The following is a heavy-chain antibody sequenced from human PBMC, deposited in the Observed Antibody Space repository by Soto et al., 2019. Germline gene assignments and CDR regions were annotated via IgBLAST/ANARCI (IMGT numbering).Heavy chain of an antibody. D-gene: IGHD3-22*01. CDR2: IIPIFGTA. CDR1: GGSFNRHT. CDR3: ARDTGDSSGYFFDY. J-gene: IGHJ4*02. V-gene: IGHV1-69*01. Sequence: QVQLVQSGAEVRKPGSSVRVSCKASGGSFNRHTISWVRQAPGQGLEWMGGIIPIFGTANHAQKFQGRVTIIADESTSTVYMELSSLRSEDTAVYYCARDTGDSSGYFFDYWGQGTLVTVSS.